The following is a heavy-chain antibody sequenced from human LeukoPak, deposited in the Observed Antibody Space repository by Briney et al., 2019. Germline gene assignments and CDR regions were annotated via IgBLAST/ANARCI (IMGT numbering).Heavy chain of an antibody. Sequence: SETLSLTCTVSGGSISNYYWIWIRQPAGKGLEWIGRIFTDGSTNYNPSLKSRVTMSVDTSKNQISLRLSSATAADTAGYYCARGYGDFNRGSWFDPWGQGTLVTVSS. V-gene: IGHV4-4*07. CDR2: IFTDGST. CDR1: GGSISNYY. J-gene: IGHJ5*02. CDR3: ARGYGDFNRGSWFDP. D-gene: IGHD4-17*01.